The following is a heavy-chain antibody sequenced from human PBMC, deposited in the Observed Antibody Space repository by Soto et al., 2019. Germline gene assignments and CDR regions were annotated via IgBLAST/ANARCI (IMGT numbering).Heavy chain of an antibody. J-gene: IGHJ4*02. CDR3: ARGDHYYDSSGYTTFDY. CDR2: IYYSGST. CDR1: GGSISSGDYY. V-gene: IGHV4-30-4*01. Sequence: SETLSLTCTVFGGSISSGDYYWSWIRQPPGKGLEWIGYIYYSGSTYYNPSLKSRVTISVDTSKNQFSLKLSSVTAADTAVYYCARGDHYYDSSGYTTFDYWGQGTLVTVSS. D-gene: IGHD3-22*01.